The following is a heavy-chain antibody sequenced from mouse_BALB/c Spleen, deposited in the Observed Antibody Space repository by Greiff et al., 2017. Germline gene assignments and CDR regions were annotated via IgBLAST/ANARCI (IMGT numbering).Heavy chain of an antibody. CDR1: GYTFTSYW. J-gene: IGHJ3*01. CDR3: TRGGPYYGKTAWFAY. CDR2: IYPSDSYT. V-gene: IGHV1-69*02. D-gene: IGHD2-10*01. Sequence: VQLQQSGAELVRPGASVKLSCKASGYTFTSYWINWVKQRPGQGLEWIGNIYPSDSYTNYNQKFKDKATLTVDKSSSTAYMQLSSPTSEDSAVYYCTRGGPYYGKTAWFAYWGQGTLVTVSA.